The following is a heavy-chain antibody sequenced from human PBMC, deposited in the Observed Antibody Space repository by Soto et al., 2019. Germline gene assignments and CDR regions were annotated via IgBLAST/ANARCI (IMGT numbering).Heavy chain of an antibody. Sequence: VQLVESGGGLVQPGGSLRLSCAASGFTFEDYWMTWVRQAPGKGLEWVANIKQDGSEKYYVESVKGRITISRDNAKNSLYLQMNSLRAEDTAVYYCGRGMDVWGQGTTVTVSS. CDR3: GRGMDV. V-gene: IGHV3-7*01. CDR2: IKQDGSEK. CDR1: GFTFEDYW. J-gene: IGHJ6*02.